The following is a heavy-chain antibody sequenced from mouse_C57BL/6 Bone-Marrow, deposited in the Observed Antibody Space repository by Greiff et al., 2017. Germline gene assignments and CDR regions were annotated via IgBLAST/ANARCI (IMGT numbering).Heavy chain of an antibody. Sequence: QVQLKQPGAELVKPGASVKLSCKASGYTFTSYWMQWVKQRPGQGLEWIGEIDPSDSYTNYNQKFKGKATLTVDTSSSTAYMQLSSLTSEDSAVYYCARYYGSRVEFDYWGQGTTLTGAS. V-gene: IGHV1-50*01. CDR3: ARYYGSRVEFDY. CDR1: GYTFTSYW. CDR2: IDPSDSYT. D-gene: IGHD1-1*01. J-gene: IGHJ2*01.